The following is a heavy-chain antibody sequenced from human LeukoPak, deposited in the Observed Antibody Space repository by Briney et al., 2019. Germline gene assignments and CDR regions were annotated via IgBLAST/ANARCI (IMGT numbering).Heavy chain of an antibody. CDR3: ARALVGYYYGSAGYYFDY. V-gene: IGHV1-69*05. CDR1: GGTFSSYA. CDR2: IIPIFGTA. J-gene: IGHJ4*02. Sequence: SVKVSCKASGGTFSSYAISWVRQAPGQGLEWMGGIIPIFGTANYAQKFQGRVTVTTDESTSTAYMELSSLRSEDTAVYYCARALVGYYYGSAGYYFDYWGQGTLVTVSS. D-gene: IGHD3-10*01.